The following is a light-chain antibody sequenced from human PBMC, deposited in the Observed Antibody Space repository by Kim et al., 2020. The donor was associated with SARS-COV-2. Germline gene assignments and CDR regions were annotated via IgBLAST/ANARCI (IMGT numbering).Light chain of an antibody. CDR3: QVWDSSSDHRGV. Sequence: SYELTQPPSVSVAPGKTARITCWGNNIGSKSVHWYQQKPAQAPVLVIYYDSDRPSGIPERFSGSNSGNTATLTISRVEAGDEADYYCQVWDSSSDHRGVF. J-gene: IGLJ3*02. V-gene: IGLV3-21*04. CDR1: NIGSKS. CDR2: YDS.